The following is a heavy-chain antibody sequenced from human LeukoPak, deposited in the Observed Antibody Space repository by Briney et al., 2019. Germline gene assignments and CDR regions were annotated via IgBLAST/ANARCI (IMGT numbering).Heavy chain of an antibody. CDR1: GFTFSSYS. D-gene: IGHD4-11*01. J-gene: IGHJ4*02. CDR2: ISSRSDYI. CDR3: ASFRDHSNWN. V-gene: IGHV3-21*01. Sequence: GGSLGLSCAASGFTFSSYSMTWVRQAPGRGLEWVSFISSRSDYIYYADSVKGRFTTSRDNVNNSLYLHMNSLRAEDTAVYYCASFRDHSNWNWGQGTLVTVSS.